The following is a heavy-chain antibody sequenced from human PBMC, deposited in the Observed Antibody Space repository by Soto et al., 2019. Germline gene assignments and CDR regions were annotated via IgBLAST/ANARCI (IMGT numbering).Heavy chain of an antibody. CDR2: ISSSGSTI. J-gene: IGHJ6*02. V-gene: IGHV3-48*03. Sequence: PGGSLRLSCAASGFTFSSYEMNWVRQAPGKGLEWVSYISSSGSTIYYADSVKGRFTISRDNAKNSLYLQMNSLRAEDTAVYYCARDHCSSTSCYTTYGMDVWGQRTTVTVTS. D-gene: IGHD2-2*02. CDR1: GFTFSSYE. CDR3: ARDHCSSTSCYTTYGMDV.